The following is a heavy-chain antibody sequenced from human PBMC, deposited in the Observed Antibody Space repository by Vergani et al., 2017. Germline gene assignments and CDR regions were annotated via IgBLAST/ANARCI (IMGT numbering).Heavy chain of an antibody. Sequence: EVQLVESGGGLVKPGGSLRLSCAASGFTFSSYSMNWVRQAPGKGLEWVSSISSSSSYIYYADSVKGRFTISRDNAKNSLYLQMNSLRAEDTAVYYCARDYGDYVLGSHYFDYWGQGTLVTVSS. CDR3: ARDYGDYVLGSHYFDY. V-gene: IGHV3-21*01. J-gene: IGHJ4*02. CDR1: GFTFSSYS. CDR2: ISSSSSYI. D-gene: IGHD4-17*01.